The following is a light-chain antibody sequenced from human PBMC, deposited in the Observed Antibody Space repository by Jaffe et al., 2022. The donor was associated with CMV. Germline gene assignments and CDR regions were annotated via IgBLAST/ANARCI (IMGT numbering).Light chain of an antibody. CDR2: SAS. CDR3: QQSYSQPLT. V-gene: IGKV1-39*01. Sequence: DVQLTQSPSSLSASVGDRITITCRASQPVSFFVNWYQQISGRVPRLLVSSASKLQADVPSRFSAGGSGTDFTLTINNLQPEDFATYYCQQSYSQPLTFGGGTKVDVK. CDR1: QPVSFF. J-gene: IGKJ4*01.